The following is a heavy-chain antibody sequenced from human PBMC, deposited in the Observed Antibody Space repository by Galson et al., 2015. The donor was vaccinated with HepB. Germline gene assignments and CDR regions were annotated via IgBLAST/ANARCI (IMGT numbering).Heavy chain of an antibody. Sequence: SLRLSCAASGFTFSGSAMHWVRQASGKGLEWVGRIRSKANSYATAYAASVKGRFTISRDDSKNTAYLQMNSLKTEDTAVYYCSGDYGDGFDPWGQGTLVTVSS. CDR1: GFTFSGSA. D-gene: IGHD4-17*01. J-gene: IGHJ5*02. CDR2: IRSKANSYAT. V-gene: IGHV3-73*01. CDR3: SGDYGDGFDP.